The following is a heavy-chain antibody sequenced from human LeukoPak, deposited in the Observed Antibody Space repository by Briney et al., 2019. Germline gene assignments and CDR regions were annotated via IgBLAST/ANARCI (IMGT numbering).Heavy chain of an antibody. CDR2: ISGTGGST. J-gene: IGHJ4*02. D-gene: IGHD3-22*01. V-gene: IGHV3-23*01. CDR1: GLTFSSYV. Sequence: GGSLRLSCTASGLTFSSYVMSWVRQAPGKGLEWVSTISGTGGSTFYADSVKGRFTIPRDNSKSTMYLQMNSLRAEDTATYYCSPPRGDSSGYYYVYWGQGTLVTVSS. CDR3: SPPRGDSSGYYYVY.